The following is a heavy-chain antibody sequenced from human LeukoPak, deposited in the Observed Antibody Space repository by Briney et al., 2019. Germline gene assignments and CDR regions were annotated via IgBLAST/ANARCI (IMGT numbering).Heavy chain of an antibody. V-gene: IGHV3-30*02. Sequence: GGSLRLSCAASGFTFSSYGMHWVRQAPGKGLEWVAFIRYDGSNKYYADSVKGRFTISRDNSKNTLYLQMNSLRAEGTAVYYCAKTPRDYYDSSGYYLNWGQGTLVTVSS. D-gene: IGHD3-22*01. CDR3: AKTPRDYYDSSGYYLN. CDR1: GFTFSSYG. J-gene: IGHJ4*02. CDR2: IRYDGSNK.